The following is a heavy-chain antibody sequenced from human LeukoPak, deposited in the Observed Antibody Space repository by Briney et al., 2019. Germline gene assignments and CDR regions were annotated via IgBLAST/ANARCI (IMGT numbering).Heavy chain of an antibody. V-gene: IGHV3-30*04. Sequence: TGRSLRLSCAASGFTFSSYAMHWVRQAPGKGLEWVAVISYDGSNKYYADSVKGRFTISRDNSKNTLYLQMNSLRAEDTAVYYCAKGGEYSSGWSQYFQHWGQGTLVTVSS. D-gene: IGHD6-19*01. CDR2: ISYDGSNK. CDR3: AKGGEYSSGWSQYFQH. J-gene: IGHJ1*01. CDR1: GFTFSSYA.